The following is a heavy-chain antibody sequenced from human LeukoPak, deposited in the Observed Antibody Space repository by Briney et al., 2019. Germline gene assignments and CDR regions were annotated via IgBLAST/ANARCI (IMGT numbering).Heavy chain of an antibody. CDR2: IRYDGSNK. CDR1: GFTFSSYG. J-gene: IGHJ5*02. CDR3: AKKSTIFGVVTHNWFDP. Sequence: GGSLRLSCAASGFTFSSYGMHWVRQAPGKGLEWVAFIRYDGSNKYYADSVKGRFTISRDNSKNTLYLQMNSLRAEDTAVYYCAKKSTIFGVVTHNWFDPWGQGTLVTVSS. V-gene: IGHV3-30*02. D-gene: IGHD3-3*01.